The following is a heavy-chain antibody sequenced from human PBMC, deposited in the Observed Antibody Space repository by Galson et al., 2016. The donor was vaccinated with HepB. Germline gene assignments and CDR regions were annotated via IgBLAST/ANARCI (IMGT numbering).Heavy chain of an antibody. Sequence: SVKVSCKASGGTFSSFAISWVRQAPGQGLEWMGGIFPIFGTANYAQKFQGRVTITAEKSTSTAYMELSSLRSEDTAVYYCARDQKGTIFWPSGMDVWGQGTTVTVSS. J-gene: IGHJ6*02. CDR1: GGTFSSFA. CDR2: IFPIFGTA. CDR3: ARDQKGTIFWPSGMDV. V-gene: IGHV1-69*06. D-gene: IGHD3-9*01.